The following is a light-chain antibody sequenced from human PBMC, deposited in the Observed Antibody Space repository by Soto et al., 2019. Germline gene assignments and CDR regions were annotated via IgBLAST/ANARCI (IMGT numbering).Light chain of an antibody. Sequence: EFVLTQSPGTLSLSPGERATLSCRASQYITSNYLAWYQQRPGQPPRLLIYDASIRFTGIPDRFSGTGSGTDFTLAISRLEPEDFAVYYCQHYGTSLYTFGQGTKVDIK. J-gene: IGKJ2*01. V-gene: IGKV3-20*01. CDR2: DAS. CDR3: QHYGTSLYT. CDR1: QYITSNY.